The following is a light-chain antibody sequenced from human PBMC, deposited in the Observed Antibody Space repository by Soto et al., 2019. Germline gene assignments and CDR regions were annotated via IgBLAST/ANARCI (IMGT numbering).Light chain of an antibody. CDR1: SSDVGGYNY. Sequence: QSALTQPPSASGSPGQSATISCTGTSSDVGGYNYVSWYQQHPGKAPKLMIYEVSKRPSGVPDRFSGSKSGNTASLTVSGLQAEDEGDDYCSSYAGSLYVFGTGTTVTAL. CDR2: EVS. CDR3: SSYAGSLYV. J-gene: IGLJ1*01. V-gene: IGLV2-8*01.